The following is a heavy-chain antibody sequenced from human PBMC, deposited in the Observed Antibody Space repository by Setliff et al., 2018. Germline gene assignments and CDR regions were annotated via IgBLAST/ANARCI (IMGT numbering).Heavy chain of an antibody. D-gene: IGHD6-13*01. CDR1: GGSISSGSYY. Sequence: SETLSLTCTVSGGSISSGSYYWSWIRQPAGKGLEWIGSIYYSGSTYYNPSLKSRVTISVDTSKNQFSLKLNSVTAADTAVYYCVRGRKAWHSSSWSTFDYWGQGTLVTVSS. CDR2: IYYSGST. J-gene: IGHJ4*02. V-gene: IGHV4-39*01. CDR3: VRGRKAWHSSSWSTFDY.